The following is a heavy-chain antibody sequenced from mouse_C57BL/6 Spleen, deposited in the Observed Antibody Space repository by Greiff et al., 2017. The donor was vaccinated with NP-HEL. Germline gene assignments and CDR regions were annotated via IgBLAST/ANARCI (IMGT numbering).Heavy chain of an antibody. CDR2: ISDGGSYT. CDR1: GFTFSSYA. Sequence: EVQVVESGGGLVKPGGSLKLSCAASGFTFSSYAMSWVRQTPEKRLEWVATISDGGSYTYYPDNVKGRFTISRDNAKNNLYLQMSHLKSEDTAMYYCARGGTDPLAYWGQGTLVTVSA. J-gene: IGHJ3*01. CDR3: ARGGTDPLAY. D-gene: IGHD4-1*01. V-gene: IGHV5-4*01.